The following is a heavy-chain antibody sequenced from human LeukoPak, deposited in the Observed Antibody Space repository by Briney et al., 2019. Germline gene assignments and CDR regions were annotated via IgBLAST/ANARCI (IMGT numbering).Heavy chain of an antibody. CDR2: ITAYNGYT. D-gene: IGHD3-16*02. J-gene: IGHJ6*02. CDR1: GYAFLSYG. Sequence: ASLKVSCKASGYAFLSYGINWVRQAPGQGLEWMGQITAYNGYTNYAEKLQGRVTMTTDTSTSTAYMELRSLRSDDTAVYYCTRWGIKVASGGVIGPDHYGMDVWGQGTTVTVSS. V-gene: IGHV1-18*01. CDR3: TRWGIKVASGGVIGPDHYGMDV.